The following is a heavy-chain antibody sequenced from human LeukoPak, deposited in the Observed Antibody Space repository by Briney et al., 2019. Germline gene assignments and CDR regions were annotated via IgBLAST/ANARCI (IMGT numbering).Heavy chain of an antibody. V-gene: IGHV1-69*05. D-gene: IGHD6-6*01. CDR1: GGTFSSYA. CDR3: ARGELDQLAYYYYYYMDV. CDR2: IIPIFGTA. J-gene: IGHJ6*03. Sequence: ASVKVSCKASGGTFSSYAISWVRQAPGQGLEWMGGIIPIFGTANYAQKFQGRVTITTDESTSTAYMELSSLRSEDTAVYYCARGELDQLAYYYYYYMDVWGQGTTVTVSS.